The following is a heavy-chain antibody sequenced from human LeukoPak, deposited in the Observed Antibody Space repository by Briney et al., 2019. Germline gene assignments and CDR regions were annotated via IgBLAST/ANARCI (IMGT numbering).Heavy chain of an antibody. V-gene: IGHV4-30-2*01. CDR2: IYHSGST. J-gene: IGHJ4*02. CDR3: ARGAQDYFDY. Sequence: SQTLSLTCAVSGGSISSGGYSWSWIRQPPGKGLEWIGYIYHSGSTYYNPSLKSRVTISVDRSKNQFSLKLSSVTAADTAVYYCARGAQDYFDYWGQGTPVTVSS. CDR1: GGSISSGGYS.